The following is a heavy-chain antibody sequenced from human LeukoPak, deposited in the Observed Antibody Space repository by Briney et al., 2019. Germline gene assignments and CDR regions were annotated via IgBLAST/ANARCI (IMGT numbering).Heavy chain of an antibody. D-gene: IGHD3-22*01. CDR3: VKEGWYSIGYYEGKFYSDY. Sequence: GGSLILSCAPSGSTLSTYAMSWVRHGPGKGLEWVSAISVSGNTYHANSVKGRFTISRDSSKNTLYLQMNSLRAEDAAVYYCVKEGWYSIGYYEGKFYSDYWGQGTLVTVSS. CDR1: GSTLSTYA. V-gene: IGHV3-23*01. CDR2: ISVSGNT. J-gene: IGHJ4*02.